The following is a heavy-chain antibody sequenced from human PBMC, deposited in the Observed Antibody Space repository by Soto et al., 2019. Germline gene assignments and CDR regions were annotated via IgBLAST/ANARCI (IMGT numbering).Heavy chain of an antibody. Sequence: ETLSLTCTVSGGSISSSSYYWGWIRQPPGKGLEWIGSIYYSGSTYYNPSLKSRVTISVDTSKNQFSLKLSSVTAADAAVYYCESSCSGIAAAVGWGQGTLVTVSS. J-gene: IGHJ4*02. V-gene: IGHV4-39*01. D-gene: IGHD6-13*01. CDR3: ESSCSGIAAAVG. CDR2: IYYSGST. CDR1: GGSISSSSYY.